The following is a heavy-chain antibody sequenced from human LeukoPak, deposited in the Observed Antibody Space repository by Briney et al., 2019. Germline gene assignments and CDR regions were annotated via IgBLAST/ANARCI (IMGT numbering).Heavy chain of an antibody. CDR3: ARVGRFCGSSWCHLGY. CDR1: GFTFSSYA. J-gene: IGHJ4*02. CDR2: ISGSGGST. V-gene: IGHV3-23*01. Sequence: GGSLRLSCAASGFTFSSYAMSWVRQAPGKGLEWVSAISGSGGSTYYADSVKGRFTISRDNAKNSLYLQMNSLRAEDTAVYYCARVGRFCGSSWCHLGYWGQGTLVTVSS. D-gene: IGHD6-13*01.